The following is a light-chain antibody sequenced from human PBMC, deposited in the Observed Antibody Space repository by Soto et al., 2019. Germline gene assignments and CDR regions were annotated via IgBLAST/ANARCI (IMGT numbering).Light chain of an antibody. CDR1: QSVSSN. J-gene: IGKJ1*01. CDR2: GAS. Sequence: EIVLTQSAATLSVSPGERATLSCRASQSVSSNLAGYQQKPGQAPRLLIYGASTRATGIPARFSGSGSGTEFTLTISSLQSEDFAVYYCQQYNNWPSWPFAQVAKVAIK. V-gene: IGKV3-15*01. CDR3: QQYNNWPSWP.